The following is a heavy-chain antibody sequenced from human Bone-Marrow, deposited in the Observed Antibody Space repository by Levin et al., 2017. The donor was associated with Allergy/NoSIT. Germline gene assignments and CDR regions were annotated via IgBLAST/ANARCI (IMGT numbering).Heavy chain of an antibody. V-gene: IGHV3-15*01. Sequence: GESLKISCAASGFTFSNAWMSWVRQAPGKGLEWVGRIKSKTDGGTTDYAAPVKGRFTISRDDSKNTLYLQMNSLKTEDTAVYYCTTDVLKSSGWYEDYWGQGTLVTVSS. CDR2: IKSKTDGGTT. D-gene: IGHD6-19*01. J-gene: IGHJ4*02. CDR3: TTDVLKSSGWYEDY. CDR1: GFTFSNAW.